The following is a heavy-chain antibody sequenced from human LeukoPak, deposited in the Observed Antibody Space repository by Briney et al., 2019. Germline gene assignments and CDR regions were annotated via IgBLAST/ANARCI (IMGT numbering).Heavy chain of an antibody. CDR1: GGSVSSGSYY. V-gene: IGHV4-61*01. D-gene: IGHD3-10*01. CDR3: ARVGWYGGLTEFDY. Sequence: ETLSLTCTVSGGSVSSGSYYWSWIRQPPGKGLEWIGYIYYSGSTNYNPSLKSRVTISGDTSKNQFSLKLSSVTAADTAVYYCARVGWYGGLTEFDYWGQGNLVTVSS. CDR2: IYYSGST. J-gene: IGHJ4*02.